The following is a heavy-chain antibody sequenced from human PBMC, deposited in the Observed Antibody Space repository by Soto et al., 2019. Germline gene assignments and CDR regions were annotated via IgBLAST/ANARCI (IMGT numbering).Heavy chain of an antibody. CDR1: GFTFSSYG. J-gene: IGHJ4*02. Sequence: GGSVRLSCSASGFTFSSYGMHWVRQAPGKGLEWVAVISYDGSNKYYADSVKGRFTISRDNSKNTLYLQMNSLRAEDTAVYYCAKDRHKKYFDYWGQGTLVTVSS. CDR3: AKDRHKKYFDY. CDR2: ISYDGSNK. V-gene: IGHV3-30*18.